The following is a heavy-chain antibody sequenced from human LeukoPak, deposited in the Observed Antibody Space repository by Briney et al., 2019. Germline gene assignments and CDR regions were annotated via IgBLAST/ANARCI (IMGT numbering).Heavy chain of an antibody. CDR2: IKQDGSEK. D-gene: IGHD3-10*01. J-gene: IGHJ4*02. Sequence: AGGSLRLSCAASGFTFRRYWMSWARQASGKGLEWVANIKQDGSEKYYVDSVKGRFTISRDNAKNSLYLQMNSLGAEDTAVYYCVGLGENYWGQGTLVTVSS. V-gene: IGHV3-7*02. CDR3: VGLGENY. CDR1: GFTFRRYW.